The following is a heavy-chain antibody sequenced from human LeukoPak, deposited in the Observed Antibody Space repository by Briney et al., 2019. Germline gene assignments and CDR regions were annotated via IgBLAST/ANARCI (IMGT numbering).Heavy chain of an antibody. J-gene: IGHJ3*02. CDR1: GYTFTNYD. Sequence: ASVKVSCKASGYTFTNYDINWVRQATGQGLEWMGWMNPNSGNTGYAQKFQGRVTMTRNTSISTAYMELSSLRSEDTAVYYCARELTAADDAFDIWGQGTMVTVSS. D-gene: IGHD6-13*01. CDR2: MNPNSGNT. CDR3: ARELTAADDAFDI. V-gene: IGHV1-8*01.